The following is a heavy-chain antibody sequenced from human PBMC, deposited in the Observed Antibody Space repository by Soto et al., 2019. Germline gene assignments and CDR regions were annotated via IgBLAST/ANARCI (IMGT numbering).Heavy chain of an antibody. Sequence: SETLSLTCTVSGGSISSSSYYWGWIRQPPGKGLEWIGSIYYSGSTYYNPSLKSRVTISVDTSKNQFSLKLSSVTAADTAVYYCARRPSGSYHKYFQHWGQGTLVTVSS. CDR2: IYYSGST. D-gene: IGHD1-26*01. CDR3: ARRPSGSYHKYFQH. J-gene: IGHJ1*01. CDR1: GGSISSSSYY. V-gene: IGHV4-39*01.